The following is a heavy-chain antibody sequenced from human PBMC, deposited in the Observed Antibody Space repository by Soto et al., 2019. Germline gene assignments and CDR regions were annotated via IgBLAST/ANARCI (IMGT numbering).Heavy chain of an antibody. V-gene: IGHV1-69*01. CDR3: ASGASRWYPYFFAS. Sequence: QAQVVQSGAEVRKPGSSVKLSCKASEGTFNSYAIAWVRQAPGQGLEWMGGIIPYYNTLNYAQKFQDRVTITADDSTNTVYMELSSLRADDTAVYFCASGASRWYPYFFASWAQGPLVTVSS. J-gene: IGHJ4*02. CDR1: EGTFNSYA. CDR2: IIPYYNTL. D-gene: IGHD6-13*01.